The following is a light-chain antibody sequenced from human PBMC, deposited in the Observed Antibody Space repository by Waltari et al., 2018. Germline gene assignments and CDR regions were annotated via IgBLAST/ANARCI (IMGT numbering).Light chain of an antibody. J-gene: IGLJ2*01. CDR3: QSYDDSLRASV. V-gene: IGLV1-40*01. CDR1: SSNIGAGPD. Sequence: QSVLTQAPSVFGAPGQRVTIPCPGGSSNIGAGPDVPWYPQLPGTAPKLLIYGNDNRPSGVPDRFSASKSGTSASLAITGLQADDEAIYFCQSYDDSLRASVFGGGARLTVL. CDR2: GND.